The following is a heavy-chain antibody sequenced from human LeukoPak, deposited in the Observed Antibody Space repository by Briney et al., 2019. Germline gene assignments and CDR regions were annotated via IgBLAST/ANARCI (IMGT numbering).Heavy chain of an antibody. D-gene: IGHD1-26*01. V-gene: IGHV3-23*01. J-gene: IGHJ4*02. CDR1: GFTFSSYA. CDR3: AKRGVGAEFDY. CDR2: ISGSGGST. Sequence: GGSLRLSCAASGFTFSSYAMSWVRQAPGKGLEWVSVISGSGGSTYYADSVKSRFTISRDNSKNTLYLQMNSLRAEDTAVYYCAKRGVGAEFDYWGQGTLVTVSS.